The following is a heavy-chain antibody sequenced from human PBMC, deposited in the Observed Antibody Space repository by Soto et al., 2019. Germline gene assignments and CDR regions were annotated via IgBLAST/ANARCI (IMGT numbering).Heavy chain of an antibody. CDR1: GYTFTNYG. CDR2: INAYNGNT. Sequence: QVQLVQSGAEVKKPGAPVKVSCKASGYTFTNYGISWVRQAPGQGLEWMGWINAYNGNTKSAQKLQGRVTLTTDTSTSTAYMELRSLRSDDTAVYYCARDAAAGLNDCWGQGTLVTVSS. J-gene: IGHJ4*02. CDR3: ARDAAAGLNDC. D-gene: IGHD6-13*01. V-gene: IGHV1-18*01.